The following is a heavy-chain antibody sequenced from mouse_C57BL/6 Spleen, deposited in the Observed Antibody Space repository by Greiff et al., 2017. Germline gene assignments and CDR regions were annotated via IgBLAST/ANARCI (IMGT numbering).Heavy chain of an antibody. CDR2: LYPGDGDT. Sequence: QVQLQQSGPELVKPGASVKISCKASGYAFSSSWMNWVKQRPGKGLEWIGRLYPGDGDTNYNGKFKGKATLTADKSSSTAYMQLSSLTSEDSAVYFWARGEIGFDVWGTGTTVTVSS. CDR3: ARGEIGFDV. CDR1: GYAFSSSW. J-gene: IGHJ1*03. D-gene: IGHD3-1*01. V-gene: IGHV1-82*01.